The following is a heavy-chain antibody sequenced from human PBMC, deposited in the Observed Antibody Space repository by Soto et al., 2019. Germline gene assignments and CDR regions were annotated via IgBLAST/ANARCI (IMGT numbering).Heavy chain of an antibody. CDR3: ARGGFSSIPYMDV. CDR2: IIPILGIA. J-gene: IGHJ6*03. D-gene: IGHD3-3*02. Sequence: QVQLVHSGAEVKKPGSSVKVSCKASGGTFSSYTISWVRQAPGQGLEWMGRIIPILGIANYAQKFQGRVTITADKSTSTAYMELSSLRSEDTAVYYCARGGFSSIPYMDVWGKGTTVTVSS. V-gene: IGHV1-69*02. CDR1: GGTFSSYT.